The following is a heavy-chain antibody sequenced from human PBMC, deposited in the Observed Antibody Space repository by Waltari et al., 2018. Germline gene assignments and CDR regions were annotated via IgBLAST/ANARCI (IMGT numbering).Heavy chain of an antibody. CDR3: ARGRRESVWVGELLYYHYYGMDV. D-gene: IGHD3-10*01. CDR2: IVHSGST. Sequence: QVQLQQRGTGLLKTSRTLSLTCDVSGGSFSDYCWTWIRQVPGKGLEWIGEIVHSGSTSYTPSLRGRITISLDTSKNQFSLRLNSVTAADTAVYYCARGRRESVWVGELLYYHYYGMDVWGQGP. V-gene: IGHV4-34*02. CDR1: GGSFSDYC. J-gene: IGHJ6*02.